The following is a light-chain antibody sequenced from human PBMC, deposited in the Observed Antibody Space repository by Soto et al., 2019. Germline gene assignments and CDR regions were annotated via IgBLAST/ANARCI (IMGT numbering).Light chain of an antibody. Sequence: EIVLTQSPGILSLSPGERATLSCRASQSVSSSYLAWYQQKAGQAPRLLIYGASSRATGIPDRFSGSGSGTDFTLTISRLEPEDFAAYYCQQYGSSPQATFGGGTKVDIK. V-gene: IGKV3-20*01. CDR3: QQYGSSPQAT. CDR2: GAS. CDR1: QSVSSSY. J-gene: IGKJ4*01.